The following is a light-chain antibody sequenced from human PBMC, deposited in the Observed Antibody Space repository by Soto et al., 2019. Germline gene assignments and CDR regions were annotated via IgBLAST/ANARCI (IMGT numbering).Light chain of an antibody. V-gene: IGKV3-20*01. CDR2: GAS. Sequence: EIVLTQSPGTLSLSPGERATLSCRASQSVSNSYLAWYQQKPGQAPRLLIYGASSRATGIPDRFSGSGSGTDFTVTISRLEPEDVAVYYCQQYGSSPRTFGQGTKVEVK. CDR1: QSVSNSY. J-gene: IGKJ1*01. CDR3: QQYGSSPRT.